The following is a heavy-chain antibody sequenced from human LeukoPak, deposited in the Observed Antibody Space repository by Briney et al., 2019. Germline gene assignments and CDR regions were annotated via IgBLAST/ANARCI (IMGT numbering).Heavy chain of an antibody. D-gene: IGHD2-2*01. CDR2: ISTYNGNT. J-gene: IGHJ6*02. Sequence: GASVKVSCKASGYTFTSYYMHWVRQAPGQGLEWMGWISTYNGNTNYAQKLQGRVTMTTDTSTSTAYMVLRSLRSDDTAVYYCARSGVPAAPNGMDVWGQGTTVTVSS. CDR1: GYTFTSYY. V-gene: IGHV1-18*04. CDR3: ARSGVPAAPNGMDV.